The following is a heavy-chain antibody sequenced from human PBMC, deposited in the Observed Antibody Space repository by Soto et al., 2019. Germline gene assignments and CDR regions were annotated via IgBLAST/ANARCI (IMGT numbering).Heavy chain of an antibody. J-gene: IGHJ6*03. V-gene: IGHV4-59*08. D-gene: IGHD2-2*01. CDR2: IYYSGST. CDR3: ARLGDGVVGPAAMQDYYYYMDV. CDR1: GGSISSYY. Sequence: SETLSLTCTVSGGSISSYYWSWIRQPPGKGLEWIGYIYYSGSTNYNPSLKSRVTISVDTSKNQFSLKLSSVTAADTAVYYCARLGDGVVGPAAMQDYYYYMDVWGKGTTVTVSS.